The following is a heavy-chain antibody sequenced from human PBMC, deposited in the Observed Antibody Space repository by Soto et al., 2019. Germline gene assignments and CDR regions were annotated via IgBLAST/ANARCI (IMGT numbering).Heavy chain of an antibody. CDR3: ARTYDTTGPIDY. CDR2: IIPIFGTA. Sequence: ALVKVSCKASGGTFSSYAISWVRQAPGQGLEWMGGIIPIFGTANYAQKFQGRVTITADESTSTAYMELSSLRSEDTAVYYCARTYDTTGPIDYWGQGTLVTVSS. CDR1: GGTFSSYA. V-gene: IGHV1-69*13. D-gene: IGHD3-9*01. J-gene: IGHJ4*02.